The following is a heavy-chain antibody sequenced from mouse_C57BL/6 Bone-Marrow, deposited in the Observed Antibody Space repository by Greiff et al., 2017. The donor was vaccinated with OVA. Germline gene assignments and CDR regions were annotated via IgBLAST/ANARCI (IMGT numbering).Heavy chain of an antibody. Sequence: EVQLVESGPGLVKPSQSLSLTCSVTGYSITSGYYWNWIRQFPGNKLEWMGYISYDGSNNYNPSLKNRISITRDTSKNQFFLKLNSVTTEDTATYYCARDITTVVRYFDVWGTGTTVTVSS. CDR3: ARDITTVVRYFDV. CDR2: ISYDGSN. CDR1: GYSITSGYY. V-gene: IGHV3-6*01. J-gene: IGHJ1*03. D-gene: IGHD1-1*01.